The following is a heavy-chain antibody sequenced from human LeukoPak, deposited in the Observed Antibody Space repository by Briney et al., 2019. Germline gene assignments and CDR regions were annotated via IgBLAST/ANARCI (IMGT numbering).Heavy chain of an antibody. V-gene: IGHV1-69*04. CDR2: IIPILGIA. J-gene: IGHJ3*02. Sequence: GASVKVSCKASGYTFTSYGISWVRQAPGQGLEWMGRIIPILGIANYAQKFQGRVTITADKSTSTAYMELSSLRSEDTAVYYCAREKKMYCSGGSCYSGFLSDAFDIWGQGTMVTVSS. CDR1: GYTFTSYG. D-gene: IGHD2-15*01. CDR3: AREKKMYCSGGSCYSGFLSDAFDI.